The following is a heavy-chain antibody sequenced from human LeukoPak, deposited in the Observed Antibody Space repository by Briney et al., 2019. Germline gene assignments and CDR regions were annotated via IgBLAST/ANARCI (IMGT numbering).Heavy chain of an antibody. CDR1: GGSISSGDYY. V-gene: IGHV4-30-4*01. D-gene: IGHD3-22*01. CDR3: ARWPYDSSGYYLGYFDY. CDR2: IYYSGST. Sequence: SQTLSLTCTVSGGSISSGDYYWSWIRQPPGKGLEWIVYIYYSGSTYYNPSLKSRVTISVDTSKNQFSLKLSSVTAADTAVYYCARWPYDSSGYYLGYFDYWGQGTLVTVSS. J-gene: IGHJ4*01.